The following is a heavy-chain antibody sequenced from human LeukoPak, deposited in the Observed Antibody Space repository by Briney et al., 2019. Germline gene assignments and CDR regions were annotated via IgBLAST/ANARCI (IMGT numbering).Heavy chain of an antibody. Sequence: GGPLRLSCAASGLTFEDYAMPGARKAPGKGWEGVSGISWNSGSIGYADSVKGRFTISRDNAKNSLYLQMNSLRAEDTALYYCAKTAGYAKSDYFDYWGQGTLVTVSS. D-gene: IGHD2-21*02. J-gene: IGHJ4*02. CDR3: AKTAGYAKSDYFDY. CDR1: GLTFEDYA. V-gene: IGHV3-9*01. CDR2: ISWNSGSI.